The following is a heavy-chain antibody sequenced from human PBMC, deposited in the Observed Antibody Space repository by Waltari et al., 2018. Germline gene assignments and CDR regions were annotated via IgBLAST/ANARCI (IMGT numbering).Heavy chain of an antibody. D-gene: IGHD6-19*01. V-gene: IGHV7-4-1*02. J-gene: IGHJ4*02. CDR3: TSSHHSGWPDLDY. Sequence: QVQLVQSGSEVKKPGASVNLSCMGSGYNFATYAFNWVRQAPGQGLEWMEWINTNTGSPTYAGAVTGRFVFSLDTSVNTAYLHISGLRAEDSAIYYCTSSHHSGWPDLDYWGQGTLVTVSS. CDR1: GYNFATYA. CDR2: INTNTGSP.